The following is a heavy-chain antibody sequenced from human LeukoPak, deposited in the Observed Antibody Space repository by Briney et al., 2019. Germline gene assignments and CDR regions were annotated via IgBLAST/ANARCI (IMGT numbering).Heavy chain of an antibody. V-gene: IGHV3-49*04. Sequence: GGSLRLSCTASGFTFGDYAMSWVRQAPGKGLEWVGFIRSKAYGGTTEYAASVKGRFTISRDDSKSIAYLQMNSLKTEETAVYYCARVVELLWFGELLPNWFDPWGQGTLVTVS. D-gene: IGHD3-10*01. CDR2: IRSKAYGGTT. CDR3: ARVVELLWFGELLPNWFDP. J-gene: IGHJ5*02. CDR1: GFTFGDYA.